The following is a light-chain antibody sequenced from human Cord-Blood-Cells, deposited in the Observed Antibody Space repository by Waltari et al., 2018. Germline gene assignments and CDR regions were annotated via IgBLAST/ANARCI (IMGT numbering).Light chain of an antibody. Sequence: AIRITQSPSSLSASTGDRVTITCRASQGISSYLAWYQQKPGKAPKLLIYAASILQSGVPSRFSGSGSGTDFTLTISCLQSEDFATYYCQQYYSYPLTFGGGTKVEIK. CDR2: AAS. J-gene: IGKJ4*01. V-gene: IGKV1-8*01. CDR1: QGISSY. CDR3: QQYYSYPLT.